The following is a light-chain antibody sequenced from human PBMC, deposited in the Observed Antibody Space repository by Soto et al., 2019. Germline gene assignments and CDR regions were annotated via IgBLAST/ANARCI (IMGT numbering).Light chain of an antibody. CDR1: QSISTY. CDR2: DAS. V-gene: IGKV3-11*01. J-gene: IGKJ3*01. CDR3: QQRYNWPPFT. Sequence: EIVLTQSPATLSLSPGDRATLSCRASQSISTYLGWYQQKPGQAPRLLIYDASNRATGIPARFSGSGSGTDFTLTITSLEPEDFAVYYCQQRYNWPPFTFGPGTKVDI.